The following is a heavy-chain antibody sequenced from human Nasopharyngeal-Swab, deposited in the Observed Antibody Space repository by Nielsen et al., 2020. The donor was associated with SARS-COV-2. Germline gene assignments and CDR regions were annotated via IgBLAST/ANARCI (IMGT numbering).Heavy chain of an antibody. CDR1: GGSISSGGYY. V-gene: IGHV4-31*03. CDR3: ARQEDENTFALHAFDI. Sequence: SETLSLTCTVSGGSISSGGYYWSWIRQHPGKGLEWIGYIYYSGSTYYNPSLKSRVTISVDTSKNQFSLKLSSVTAADTAVYYCARQEDENTFALHAFDIWGQGTMVTVSS. CDR2: IYYSGST. J-gene: IGHJ3*02. D-gene: IGHD2/OR15-2a*01.